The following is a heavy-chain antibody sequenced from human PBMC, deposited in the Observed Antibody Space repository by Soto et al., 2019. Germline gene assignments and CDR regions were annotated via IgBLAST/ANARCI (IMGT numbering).Heavy chain of an antibody. J-gene: IGHJ6*02. CDR2: ISGSGGST. D-gene: IGHD6-13*01. V-gene: IGHV3-23*01. CDR1: GFIFSSYA. Sequence: PGGSLRLSCAASGFIFSSYAMSWVRQAPGKGLEWVSAISGSGGSTYYADSVKGRFTISRDNSKDTLYLQMNSLRAEDTAVYYCAKGGGKSWYQPYGMDVRGQGTTVTVSS. CDR3: AKGGGKSWYQPYGMDV.